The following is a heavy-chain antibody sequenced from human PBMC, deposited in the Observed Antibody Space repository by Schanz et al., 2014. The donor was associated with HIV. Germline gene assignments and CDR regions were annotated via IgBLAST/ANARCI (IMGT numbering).Heavy chain of an antibody. CDR2: ISAYNGNT. D-gene: IGHD6-6*01. V-gene: IGHV1-18*01. Sequence: QVQLVQSGAEVKKPGASVKVSCKASGYTFTSYGISWVRQAPGQGLEWMGWISAYNGNTKYAQKLQGRLTMTTDTSTSTAYMELRGLTSEDTAVYFCARARAKIEGRPVGNWFDPWGQGTLVTVSS. CDR1: GYTFTSYG. CDR3: ARARAKIEGRPVGNWFDP. J-gene: IGHJ5*02.